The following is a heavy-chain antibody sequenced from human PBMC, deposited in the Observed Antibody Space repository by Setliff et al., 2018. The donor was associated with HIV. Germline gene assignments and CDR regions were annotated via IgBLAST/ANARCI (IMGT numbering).Heavy chain of an antibody. CDR2: IKPNSGGT. D-gene: IGHD3-10*01. J-gene: IGHJ6*03. CDR3: ARAESLGWFYNYMDV. CDR1: GYTFTDYY. Sequence: ASVKVSCKASGYTFTDYYVHWVRQAPGQGIEWLGWIKPNSGGTRYAQKFQGRVTMTRDTSISTAYMVLSSLRSDDTAVYFCARAESLGWFYNYMDVWGKGTTVTVSS. V-gene: IGHV1-2*02.